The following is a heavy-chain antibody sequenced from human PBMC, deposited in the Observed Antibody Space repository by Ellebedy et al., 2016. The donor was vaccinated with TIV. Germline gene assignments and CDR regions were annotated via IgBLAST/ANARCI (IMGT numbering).Heavy chain of an antibody. Sequence: ASVKVSXXASGYTFTSYYMHWVRQAPGQGLEWMGIINPSGGSPSYAEKFQGRVTITADESTSTAYMEVTSLRSEDTAVYFCATDKPLMWGQGTLVTVSS. D-gene: IGHD3-16*01. CDR2: INPSGGSP. J-gene: IGHJ4*02. CDR3: ATDKPLM. CDR1: GYTFTSYY. V-gene: IGHV1-46*01.